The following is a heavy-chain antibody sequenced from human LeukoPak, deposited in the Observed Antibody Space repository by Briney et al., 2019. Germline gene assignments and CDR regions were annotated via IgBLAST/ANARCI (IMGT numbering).Heavy chain of an antibody. D-gene: IGHD3-3*01. CDR3: TRDFGRSSYYFDF. CDR2: INSDGSST. CDR1: GFIFSNYW. Sequence: GGSLRLSCAASGFIFSNYWIHWVRQTPGKGPVWVSRINSDGSSTSYADSVEGRFTVFRDNAKNTVYLQMNRLRVEDTAVYYCTRDFGRSSYYFDFWGQGTLVTVSS. J-gene: IGHJ4*02. V-gene: IGHV3-74*01.